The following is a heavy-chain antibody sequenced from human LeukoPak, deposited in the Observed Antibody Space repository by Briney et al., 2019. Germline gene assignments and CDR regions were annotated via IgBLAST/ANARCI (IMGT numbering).Heavy chain of an antibody. CDR1: GFTFSDYY. Sequence: PGGSLRLSCAASGFTFSDYYMSWIRQAPGKGLEWVSYISSSGSTIYYADFVKGRFTISRDNAKNSLYLQMNSLRAEDTAVYYCARTGNRYYYDSSGYYIGHYWGQGTLVTVSS. V-gene: IGHV3-11*01. CDR2: ISSSGSTI. CDR3: ARTGNRYYYDSSGYYIGHY. D-gene: IGHD3-22*01. J-gene: IGHJ4*02.